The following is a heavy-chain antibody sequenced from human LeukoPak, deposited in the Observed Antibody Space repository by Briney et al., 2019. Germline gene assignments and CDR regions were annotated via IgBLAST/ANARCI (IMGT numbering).Heavy chain of an antibody. CDR3: ARGGTPDPRFYDSSGYYGAFDI. D-gene: IGHD3-22*01. CDR1: GFTFSSYW. V-gene: IGHV3-74*01. Sequence: GGSLRLSCAASGFTFSSYWMHWVRQAPGKGLVWVSRINSDGSSTSYADSVKGRFTISRDNAKNTLSLQMNSQRAEDTAVYYCARGGTPDPRFYDSSGYYGAFDIWGQGTMVTVSS. CDR2: INSDGSST. J-gene: IGHJ3*02.